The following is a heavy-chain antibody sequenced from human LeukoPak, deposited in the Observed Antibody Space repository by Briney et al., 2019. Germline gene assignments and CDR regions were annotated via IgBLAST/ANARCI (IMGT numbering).Heavy chain of an antibody. V-gene: IGHV3-7*03. CDR2: IKQDGSEK. CDR1: GFTFSSYW. CDR3: ARELRNNWFDP. Sequence: GGSLRLSCAASGFTFSSYWMSWVRQAPGKGLEWVANIKQDGSEKYYVDSVKGRFTIFRDNAKNSLYLQMNSLRAEDTAVYYCARELRNNWFDPWGQGTLVTVSS. J-gene: IGHJ5*02.